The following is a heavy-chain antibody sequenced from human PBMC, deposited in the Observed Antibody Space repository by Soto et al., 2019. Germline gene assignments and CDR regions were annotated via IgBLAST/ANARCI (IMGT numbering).Heavy chain of an antibody. CDR2: ISAYNGNT. CDR3: ARDEGYCSGGSCYNWFDP. J-gene: IGHJ5*02. V-gene: IGHV1-18*01. Sequence: GASVKVSCKASGYTFTSYGISWVRQAPGQGLEWMGWISAYNGNTNYAQKLQGRVTMTTDTSTSTAYMELRSLRSDDTAVYYFARDEGYCSGGSCYNWFDPWGQGTLVTVSS. CDR1: GYTFTSYG. D-gene: IGHD2-15*01.